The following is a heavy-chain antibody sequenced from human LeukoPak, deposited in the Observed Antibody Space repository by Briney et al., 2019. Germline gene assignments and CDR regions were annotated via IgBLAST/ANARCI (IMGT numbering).Heavy chain of an antibody. V-gene: IGHV3-74*01. J-gene: IGHJ3*02. CDR1: GFTFSSYW. D-gene: IGHD3-10*02. Sequence: ARSLTLSCAASGFTFSSYWMHWVRQAPGKGLVWLSRVNSDGNITTHADSVRGRFTISRDNAKNTLYLQMNSLRAEDTAVYYYARRGLVPAFDIWGQGTMVSVTS. CDR2: VNSDGNIT. CDR3: ARRGLVPAFDI.